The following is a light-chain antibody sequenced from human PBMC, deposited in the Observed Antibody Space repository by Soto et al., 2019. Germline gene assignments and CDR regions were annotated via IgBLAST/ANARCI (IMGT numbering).Light chain of an antibody. J-gene: IGLJ1*01. V-gene: IGLV2-14*01. CDR1: ISDVGGYDY. Sequence: QSALTQPASVSGSPGQSITISCTGTISDVGGYDYVSWYQQHPGKAPKLIIYEVTNRPSGVSDRFSASKSGNTASLTISGLQAEDEADHYCLSKRSDTTEVFGTGTKLTVL. CDR2: EVT. CDR3: LSKRSDTTEV.